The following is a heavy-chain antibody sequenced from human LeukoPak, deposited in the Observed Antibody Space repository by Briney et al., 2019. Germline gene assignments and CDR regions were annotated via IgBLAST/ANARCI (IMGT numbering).Heavy chain of an antibody. CDR3: AKDPGVVPAHYFDY. J-gene: IGHJ4*02. V-gene: IGHV3-23*01. CDR2: TGSTGVST. Sequence: GGSLRLSCAASGFTFSSYAMTWVRQAPGKGLEWVSATGSTGVSTFYADSVKGRFTASRDNSKNTLSLQMNSLRAEDTAVYYCAKDPGVVPAHYFDYWGQGILVTVSS. D-gene: IGHD2-2*01. CDR1: GFTFSSYA.